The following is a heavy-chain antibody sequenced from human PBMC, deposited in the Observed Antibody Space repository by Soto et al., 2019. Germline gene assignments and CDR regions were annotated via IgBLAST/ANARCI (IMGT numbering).Heavy chain of an antibody. D-gene: IGHD6-13*01. Sequence: PSETLSLTCTVPGGSISSYYWSWIRQPAGKGLEWIGRIYTSGSTNYNPSLKSRVTMSVDTSKNQFSLKLSSVTAADTAVYYCARDAPYSSSWEYYYYYYGMDVWGQGTTVTVSS. CDR3: ARDAPYSSSWEYYYYYYGMDV. CDR2: IYTSGST. J-gene: IGHJ6*02. CDR1: GGSISSYY. V-gene: IGHV4-4*07.